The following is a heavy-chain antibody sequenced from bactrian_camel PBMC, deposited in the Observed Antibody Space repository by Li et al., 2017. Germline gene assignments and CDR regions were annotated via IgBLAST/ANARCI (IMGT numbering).Heavy chain of an antibody. Sequence: VQLVESGGSSVQPGGSLRLSCVVCGFTSSFYYMSWVRQAPGKEREGVAQIYRRMFYTHYADSVKGRFTISQNNAANTVTLQMDNLKPEDTAMYYCTASNDFKTQFVPQLYPYWGQGTQVTVS. CDR2: IYRRMFYT. D-gene: IGHD4*01. CDR1: GFTSSFYY. J-gene: IGHJ4*01. CDR3: TASNDFKTQFVPQLYPY. V-gene: IGHV3S40*01.